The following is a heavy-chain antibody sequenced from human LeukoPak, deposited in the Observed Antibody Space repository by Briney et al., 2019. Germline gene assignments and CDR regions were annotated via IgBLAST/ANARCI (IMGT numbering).Heavy chain of an antibody. J-gene: IGHJ5*02. CDR3: ARGGQAGTGDL. Sequence: GGSLRLSCAASGFTFRSYWMTWVRQSPGKGLEWVANIKQDGSETYHVDSVKGRFTISRDNAKDSLYLEMNSLRAEDTAVYYCARGGQAGTGDLWGQGTLVTVSS. CDR2: IKQDGSET. CDR1: GFTFRSYW. V-gene: IGHV3-7*01. D-gene: IGHD3-10*01.